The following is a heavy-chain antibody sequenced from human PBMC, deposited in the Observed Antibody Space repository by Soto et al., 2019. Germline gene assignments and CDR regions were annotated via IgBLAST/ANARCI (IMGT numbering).Heavy chain of an antibody. J-gene: IGHJ4*02. CDR2: ISAYNGNT. V-gene: IGHV1-18*01. D-gene: IGHD3-9*01. CDR1: GYTFTSYG. Sequence: ASVKLSCTASGYTFTSYGISWVRQAPGQGLEWMGWISAYNGNTNYAQKLQGRVTMTTDTSTSTAYMELRSLRSDDTAVYYCARDLISHFDWLSFWGQGTLVTVSS. CDR3: ARDLISHFDWLSF.